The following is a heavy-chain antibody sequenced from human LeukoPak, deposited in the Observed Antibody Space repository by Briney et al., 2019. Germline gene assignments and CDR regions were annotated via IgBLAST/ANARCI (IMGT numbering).Heavy chain of an antibody. CDR1: GFTFSSYS. Sequence: GGSLRLSCAASGFTFSSYSMNWVRQAPGKGLEWVSSISSSSSYIYYADSVKGRFTISRDNAKNSLYLQMNSLRAEDTAVYYCARDLGYCSSTSCYMYLDYWGQGTLVTVSS. V-gene: IGHV3-21*01. J-gene: IGHJ4*02. CDR3: ARDLGYCSSTSCYMYLDY. D-gene: IGHD2-2*02. CDR2: ISSSSSYI.